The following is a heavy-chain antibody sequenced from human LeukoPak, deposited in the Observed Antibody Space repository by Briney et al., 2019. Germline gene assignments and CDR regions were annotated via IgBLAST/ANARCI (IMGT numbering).Heavy chain of an antibody. CDR2: IDWDDDR. D-gene: IGHD5-24*01. J-gene: IGHJ6*02. Sequence: SGPTLVNPIQTLTLTCTFSGFSLSTSGMCVSCIRQPPGKALEWLARIDWDDDRYYNTSLKTRLTISKDTSKNQVVLTMTNMDPVDTSTYYCARSSRDHYYNYGMDVWGQGTTVTVSS. CDR1: GFSLSTSGMC. CDR3: ARSSRDHYYNYGMDV. V-gene: IGHV2-70*11.